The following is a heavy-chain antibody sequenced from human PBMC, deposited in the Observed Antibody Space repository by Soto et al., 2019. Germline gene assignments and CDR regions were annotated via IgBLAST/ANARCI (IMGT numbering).Heavy chain of an antibody. D-gene: IGHD2-2*01. CDR1: GGSFSGYY. CDR2: INHSGST. V-gene: IGHV4-34*01. Sequence: PSETLSLTCAVYGGSFSGYYWSWIRQPPGKGLEWIGEINHSGSTNYNPSLKSRVTISVDTSKNQFSLKLSSVTAADTAVYYCAREGHCSSTGCPGDYWGQGTLVTVS. CDR3: AREGHCSSTGCPGDY. J-gene: IGHJ4*02.